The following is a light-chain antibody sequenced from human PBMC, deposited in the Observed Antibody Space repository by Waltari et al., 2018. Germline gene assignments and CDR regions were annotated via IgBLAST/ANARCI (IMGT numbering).Light chain of an antibody. J-gene: IGKJ2*01. CDR3: QQCYTFPYT. Sequence: DVLRGLCLVYLEVSVGERANINCQCNQSVLSRSNHKNYLGWYQQIPGQPPKLLITWPSTRESVVPDRFSGSGSGTDFTLTISSLQAEEVAVYFCQQCYTFPYTFGQGTKLEIK. V-gene: IGKV4-1*01. CDR1: QSVLSRSNHKNY. CDR2: WPS.